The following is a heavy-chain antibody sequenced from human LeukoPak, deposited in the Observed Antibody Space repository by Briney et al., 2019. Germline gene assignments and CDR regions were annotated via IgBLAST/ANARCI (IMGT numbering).Heavy chain of an antibody. Sequence: PGGSLRLSCAASGFTFSSYGMSWVRRAPGKGLEWVSAISGSGGSTYYADSVKGRFTISRDNSKNTLYLQMNSLRAEDTAVYYCAKVGSPYGSGSYSKLDYWGQGTLVTVSS. CDR2: ISGSGGST. J-gene: IGHJ4*02. CDR3: AKVGSPYGSGSYSKLDY. D-gene: IGHD3-10*01. V-gene: IGHV3-23*01. CDR1: GFTFSSYG.